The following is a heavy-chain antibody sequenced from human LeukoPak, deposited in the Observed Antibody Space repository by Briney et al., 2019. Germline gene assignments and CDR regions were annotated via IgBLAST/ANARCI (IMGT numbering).Heavy chain of an antibody. Sequence: PGRSLRLSCVASGFTFSTSGMHWVRQAPDKGLEWVGLIWYDGSQKNYAASVKGRFIISRDNSRNTLYLEMNSLRAEDTAVYYCAKDYGWSGIVGATTGFDFWGQGTLVAVSS. D-gene: IGHD1-26*01. J-gene: IGHJ4*02. CDR1: GFTFSTSG. CDR2: IWYDGSQK. V-gene: IGHV3-30*02. CDR3: AKDYGWSGIVGATTGFDF.